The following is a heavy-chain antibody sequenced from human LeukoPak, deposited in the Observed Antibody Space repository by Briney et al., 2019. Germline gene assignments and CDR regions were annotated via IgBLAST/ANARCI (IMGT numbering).Heavy chain of an antibody. CDR3: ARDPRFGQLGN. Sequence: SETLSLTCTVSGGSISSGSYFWSWIRQPAGKGLEWIGRIHTSGSTTYNPSLESRVTISVDTSRNQFSLKLSSVTAADTAVYYCARDPRFGQLGNWGQGTLVTVSS. J-gene: IGHJ4*02. V-gene: IGHV4-61*02. D-gene: IGHD3-10*01. CDR2: IHTSGST. CDR1: GGSISSGSYF.